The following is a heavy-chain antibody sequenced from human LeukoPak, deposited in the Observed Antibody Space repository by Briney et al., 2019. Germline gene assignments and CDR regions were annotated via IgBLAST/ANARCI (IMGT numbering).Heavy chain of an antibody. CDR1: GGSISSCY. D-gene: IGHD1-1*01. CDR2: IYYSGST. V-gene: IGHV4-59*08. Sequence: SETLSLTCTVSGGSISSCYWSWIRQPPGKGLEWIGYIYYSGSTNYNPSLKSRVTISVDTSKNQFSLKLSSVTAADTAVYYCARHEIWNGYYYGMDVWGQGTTVTVSS. CDR3: ARHEIWNGYYYGMDV. J-gene: IGHJ6*02.